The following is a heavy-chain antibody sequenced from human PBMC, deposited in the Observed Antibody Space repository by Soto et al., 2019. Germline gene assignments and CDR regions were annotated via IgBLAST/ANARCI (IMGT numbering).Heavy chain of an antibody. Sequence: ASVKVSCKTSGDTFDNYALHWVRQAPGQGLEWLGWINVGRGNLKYSENFQGNFFLTTDTSASTAFLELRDLKSEDTAVYFCAGGQDDYSKNWGRFEFWGEGTLVTVSS. J-gene: IGHJ4*02. V-gene: IGHV1-3*01. CDR1: GDTFDNYA. CDR2: INVGRGNL. CDR3: AGGQDDYSKNWGRFEF. D-gene: IGHD7-27*01.